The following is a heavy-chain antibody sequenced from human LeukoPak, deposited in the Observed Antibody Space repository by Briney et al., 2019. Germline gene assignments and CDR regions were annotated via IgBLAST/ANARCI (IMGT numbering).Heavy chain of an antibody. J-gene: IGHJ6*03. CDR1: GYTFTSYD. CDR3: ARGVVWFGELHYYYYYMDV. CDR2: MNPNSGNT. V-gene: IGHV1-8*01. Sequence: ASVKVSCKASGYTFTSYDINWVRQATGQGLEWMGWMNPNSGNTGYAQKFQGRVTMTRNTSISTAYMELSSLRSEDTAVCYCARGVVWFGELHYYYYYMDVWGKGTTVTVSS. D-gene: IGHD3-10*01.